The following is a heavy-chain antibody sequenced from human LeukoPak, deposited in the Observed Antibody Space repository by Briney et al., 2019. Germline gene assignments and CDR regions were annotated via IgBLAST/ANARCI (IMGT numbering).Heavy chain of an antibody. CDR2: INPNSGGT. CDR3: ARGADYGPDYFDY. J-gene: IGHJ4*02. Sequence: ASVKVSCKASGYIFTGYYMHWVRQAPGQGLEWMGWINPNSGGTNYAQNFQGRVTMTRDTSTSTAYMELSRLRSDDTAVYYCARGADYGPDYFDYWGQGTLVTVSS. V-gene: IGHV1-2*02. CDR1: GYIFTGYY. D-gene: IGHD4-17*01.